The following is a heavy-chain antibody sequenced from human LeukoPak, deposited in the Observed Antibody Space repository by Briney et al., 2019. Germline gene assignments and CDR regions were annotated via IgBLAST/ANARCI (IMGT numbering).Heavy chain of an antibody. J-gene: IGHJ4*02. V-gene: IGHV4-59*12. D-gene: IGHD3-10*01. CDR1: SGSISSYY. CDR3: ARLHGDYASGTPPFDM. Sequence: SETLSLTCTVSSGSISSYYWRWIRQSPGKGLEWIGYIYYTGTTNYNPSLKSRVTLSVDTAKNQFSLKLSSVTAADTAVYYCARLHGDYASGTPPFDMWGQGTLVTVSS. CDR2: IYYTGTT.